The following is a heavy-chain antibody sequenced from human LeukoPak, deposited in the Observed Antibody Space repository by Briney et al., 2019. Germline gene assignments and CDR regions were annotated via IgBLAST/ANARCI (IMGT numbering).Heavy chain of an antibody. Sequence: PSETLSLTCTVSGGSISSYYWSWIRQPPGKGLEWIGYIYYSGCTNYNPSLKSRVTISVDTSKNQFSLRLTSVTAADTAVYYCARRYCSGADCYGGDSYYYMDVWGKGTTVTISS. D-gene: IGHD2-2*01. CDR1: GGSISSYY. CDR2: IYYSGCT. V-gene: IGHV4-59*08. CDR3: ARRYCSGADCYGGDSYYYMDV. J-gene: IGHJ6*03.